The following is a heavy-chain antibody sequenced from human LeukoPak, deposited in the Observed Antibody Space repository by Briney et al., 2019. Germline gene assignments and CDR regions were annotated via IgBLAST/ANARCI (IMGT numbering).Heavy chain of an antibody. D-gene: IGHD6-19*01. CDR1: GFTFSSYE. J-gene: IGHJ4*02. CDR3: ARGGSSVTPADY. Sequence: GGSLRLSCAASGFTFSSYEMNWVRQAPGKGLEWVANIKQDGSEKCYVDSVKGRFTISRDNAKNSLYLQMNSLRAEDTAVYYCARGGSSVTPADYWGQGTLVTVSS. V-gene: IGHV3-7*04. CDR2: IKQDGSEK.